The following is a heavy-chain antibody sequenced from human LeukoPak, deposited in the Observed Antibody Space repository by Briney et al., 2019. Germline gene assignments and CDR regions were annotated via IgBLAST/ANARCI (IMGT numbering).Heavy chain of an antibody. CDR2: IYSGGTT. CDR3: ATKYYFDY. Sequence: SGGSLRLSCAASGFTVSSNYMSWVRQAPGKGLEWVSVIYSGGTTYYADSVKGRFTISRDSSRNTVYLQMNSLRVEDTAVYYCATKYYFDYGGQGTRVTVSS. J-gene: IGHJ4*02. CDR1: GFTVSSNY. V-gene: IGHV3-53*01.